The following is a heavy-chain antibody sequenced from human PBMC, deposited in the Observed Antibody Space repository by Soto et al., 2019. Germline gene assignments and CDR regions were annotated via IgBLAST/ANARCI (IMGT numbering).Heavy chain of an antibody. CDR1: GFTFSGYD. D-gene: IGHD1-1*01. CDR2: IGTAGDA. J-gene: IGHJ6*02. CDR3: ARGTVKGYYYGMNV. Sequence: GSLRLSCAASGFTFSGYDMHWVRQTTGKRLEWVSIIGTAGDAYYPGSVKGRFTISRENGKNSLHLHMNSLRAGDTAVYYCARGTVKGYYYGMNVWGQGTTVTVSS. V-gene: IGHV3-13*01.